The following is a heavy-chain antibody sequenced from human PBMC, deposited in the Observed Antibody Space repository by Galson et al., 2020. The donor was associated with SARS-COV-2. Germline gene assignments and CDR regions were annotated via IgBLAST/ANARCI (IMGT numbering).Heavy chain of an antibody. CDR3: ARGHRRAVVVSAIPYYYYYMDV. Sequence: ASVKVSCKASGYTFPSYDINWVRQATGQGLEWMGWMNPNSGNTGYAQKFQGRVTMTRNTSISTAYMELSSLRSEDTAEYYCARGHRRAVVVSAIPYYYYYMDVWGKGTTVTGSS. D-gene: IGHD2-21*01. CDR2: MNPNSGNT. CDR1: GYTFPSYD. V-gene: IGHV1-8*01. J-gene: IGHJ6*03.